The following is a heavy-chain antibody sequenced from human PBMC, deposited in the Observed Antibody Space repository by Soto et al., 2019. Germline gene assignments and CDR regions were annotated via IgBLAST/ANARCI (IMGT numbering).Heavy chain of an antibody. J-gene: IGHJ4*02. D-gene: IGHD6-19*01. Sequence: EVNLVESGGGLVEPGGSLRLSCSVSGFTFGNAWMSWVRQSPGEGLEWVGRIKTAADGGTADYAAPVKGRFTILRDDSTRTLHLQMNSLKAEDTAVYYCVRDVSPITVAGVLRTGLPDSWGQGTKVTVSS. V-gene: IGHV3-15*01. CDR1: GFTFGNAW. CDR2: IKTAADGGTA. CDR3: VRDVSPITVAGVLRTGLPDS.